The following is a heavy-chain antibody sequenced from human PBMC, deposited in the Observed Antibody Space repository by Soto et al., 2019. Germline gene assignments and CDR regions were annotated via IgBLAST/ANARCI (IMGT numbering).Heavy chain of an antibody. Sequence: PSETLSLTCTVSGGSISRGGYYWSWIRQHPGKGLEWIGYIYYSGSTYYNPSLKSRVTISVDTSKNQFSLKLSSVTAADTAVYYCARWAYGSGSFYYYGMDVWGQGTAVT. D-gene: IGHD3-10*01. CDR2: IYYSGST. J-gene: IGHJ6*02. CDR1: GGSISRGGYY. V-gene: IGHV4-31*03. CDR3: ARWAYGSGSFYYYGMDV.